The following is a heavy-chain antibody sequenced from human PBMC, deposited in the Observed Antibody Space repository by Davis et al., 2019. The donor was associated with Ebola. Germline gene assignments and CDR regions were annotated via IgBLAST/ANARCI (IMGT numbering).Heavy chain of an antibody. CDR2: IIPIFGTA. J-gene: IGHJ4*02. Sequence: SVKVSCKASGYTFTAYYIHWVRQAPGQGLEWMGGIIPIFGTANYAQKFQGRVTITADESTSTAYMELSSLRSEDTAVYYCARSPYYWGQGTLVTVSS. D-gene: IGHD3-16*01. CDR1: GYTFTAYY. V-gene: IGHV1-69*13. CDR3: ARSPYY.